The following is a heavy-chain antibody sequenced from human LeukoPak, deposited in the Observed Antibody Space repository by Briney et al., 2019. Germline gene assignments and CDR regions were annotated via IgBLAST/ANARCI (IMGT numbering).Heavy chain of an antibody. CDR1: GFTFSSYA. Sequence: GGSLRLSCAASGFTFSSYAMTWVRQAPGKGLEWVSDISGSGDSTYYADSVKGRFTISRENSKNMLYLQMNSLRAEDTAVYYCAKDFASNSGWFDYWGQGTLVTVSS. V-gene: IGHV3-23*01. J-gene: IGHJ4*02. CDR2: ISGSGDST. CDR3: AKDFASNSGWFDY. D-gene: IGHD6-19*01.